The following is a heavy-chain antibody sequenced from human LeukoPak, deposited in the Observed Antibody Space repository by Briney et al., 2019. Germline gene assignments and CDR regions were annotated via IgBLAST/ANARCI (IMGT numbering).Heavy chain of an antibody. V-gene: IGHV1-69*13. CDR3: ARAVERGYCSSTSCYRLDY. CDR2: IIPIFGTA. J-gene: IGHJ4*02. Sequence: SVKVSCKASGYTFTSYYMHWVRQAPGQGLEWMGGIIPIFGTANYAQKFQGRVTITADESTSTAYMELSSLRSEDTAVYYCARAVERGYCSSTSCYRLDYWGQGTLVTVSS. CDR1: GYTFTSYY. D-gene: IGHD2-2*02.